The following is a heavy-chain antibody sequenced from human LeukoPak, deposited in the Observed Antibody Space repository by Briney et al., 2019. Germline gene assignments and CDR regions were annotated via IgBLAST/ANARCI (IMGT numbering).Heavy chain of an antibody. Sequence: GGSLRLSCAASGFTFSNAWMSWVRQAPGKGLEWVGHIKSKIDGGTADYAAPVKGRFTISRDDSENTLYLQMHSLKTEDTAVYFCTTVSTVTTYLERLYYYYYMDVWGKGTTVTVSS. CDR2: IKSKIDGGTA. J-gene: IGHJ6*03. CDR3: TTVSTVTTYLERLYYYYYMDV. D-gene: IGHD4-17*01. CDR1: GFTFSNAW. V-gene: IGHV3-15*01.